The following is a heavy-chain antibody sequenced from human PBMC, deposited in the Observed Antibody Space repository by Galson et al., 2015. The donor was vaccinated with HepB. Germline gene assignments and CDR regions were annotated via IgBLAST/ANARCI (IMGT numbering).Heavy chain of an antibody. CDR1: GFTFSSHW. CDR2: INRDGSGT. CDR3: ARGRGSFPRHYFDS. Sequence: SLRLSCAASGFTFSSHWMHWVRQAPGQGLVWVSRINRDGSGTAYADSVKGRFTISRDNAKNTVYLQMNSLRAEDTALYHCARGRGSFPRHYFDSWGQGTLVTVSS. D-gene: IGHD1-26*01. J-gene: IGHJ4*02. V-gene: IGHV3-74*01.